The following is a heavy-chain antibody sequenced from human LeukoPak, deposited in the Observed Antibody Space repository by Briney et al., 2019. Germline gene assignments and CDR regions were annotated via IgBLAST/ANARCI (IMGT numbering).Heavy chain of an antibody. Sequence: SVKVSCKASGGTFSSYTISWVRQAPGQGLEWMGRIIPILGIANYAQKFQGSVTITADKSTSTAYMELSSLRSEDTAVYYCARRYDSSGYYGYWGQGTLVTVSS. CDR1: GGTFSSYT. J-gene: IGHJ4*02. CDR2: IIPILGIA. D-gene: IGHD3-22*01. V-gene: IGHV1-69*02. CDR3: ARRYDSSGYYGY.